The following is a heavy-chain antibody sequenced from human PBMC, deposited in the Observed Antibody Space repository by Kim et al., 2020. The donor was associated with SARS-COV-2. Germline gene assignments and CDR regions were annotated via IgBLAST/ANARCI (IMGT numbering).Heavy chain of an antibody. V-gene: IGHV3-23*01. CDR3: AKVRARLLGYYYYGMDV. CDR1: FFPFLLSS. J-gene: IGHJ6*02. Sequence: SLLLSFSSSFFPFLLSSLLFFLQAPGKGLEWVSAISGSGGSTYYSDSVKGRFTISRDNSKNTLSLQMNSLRAEDTAVYYCAKVRARLLGYYYYGMDVWGQGTTVTVSS. CDR2: ISGSGGST. D-gene: IGHD2-8*02.